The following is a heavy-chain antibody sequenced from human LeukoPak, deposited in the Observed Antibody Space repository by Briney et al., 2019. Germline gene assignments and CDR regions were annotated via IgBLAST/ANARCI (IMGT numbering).Heavy chain of an antibody. D-gene: IGHD6-13*01. CDR3: AKDWPSEWQQLPDYDAFDI. V-gene: IGHV3-23*01. J-gene: IGHJ3*02. CDR1: GFTFSTYA. CDR2: INSGGST. Sequence: GGSLRLSCAASGFTFSTYAMSWVRQAPGKGLEWVSAINSGGSTYYAESLKGRFTISRDNSKNTMYLQMNSLRADDTAVYYCAKDWPSEWQQLPDYDAFDIWGQGTMVTVSS.